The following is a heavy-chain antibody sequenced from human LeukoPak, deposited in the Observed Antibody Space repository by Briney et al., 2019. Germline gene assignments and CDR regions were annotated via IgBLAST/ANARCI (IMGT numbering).Heavy chain of an antibody. Sequence: PGGSLRLSCAASGFTFSSYAMSWVRQAPGKGLEWVSAISGSGGSTYYADSVKGRFTISRDNSKSTLYLQMNSLRADDTAVYYCAKGPNSAATGYLNWFDPWGQGTLVTVSS. CDR3: AKGPNSAATGYLNWFDP. D-gene: IGHD2-15*01. J-gene: IGHJ5*02. CDR1: GFTFSSYA. V-gene: IGHV3-23*01. CDR2: ISGSGGST.